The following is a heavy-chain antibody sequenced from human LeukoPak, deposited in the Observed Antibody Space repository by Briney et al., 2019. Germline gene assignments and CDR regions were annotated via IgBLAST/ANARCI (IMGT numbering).Heavy chain of an antibody. J-gene: IGHJ1*01. CDR2: VSPGGVSP. CDR3: ATSIVGLTYDEHFQH. V-gene: IGHV3-23*01. CDR1: GVSFNKDV. Sequence: GGSLRLSCVVSGVSFNKDVMSWFRQAPGKGLEWVSSVSPGGVSPNHADSVKGRFTISRDNSKNTLYLQMNSLRAEDTAVYYCATSIVGLTYDEHFQHWGQGTLVTVSS. D-gene: IGHD1-26*01.